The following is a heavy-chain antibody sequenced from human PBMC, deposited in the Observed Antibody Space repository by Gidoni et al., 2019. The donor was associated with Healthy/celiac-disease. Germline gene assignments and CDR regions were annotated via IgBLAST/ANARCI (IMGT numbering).Heavy chain of an antibody. CDR1: GGSISSGGYY. J-gene: IGHJ3*02. CDR3: ARGSKDFWSGYVAFDI. D-gene: IGHD3-3*01. V-gene: IGHV4-31*03. CDR2: IYYSGST. Sequence: QVQLQESGPGLVKPSQTLSLTCTVSGGSISSGGYYWSWIRQHPGKGLEWIGYIYYSGSTYYNPSLKSRVTISVDTSKNQFSLKLSSVTAADTAVYYCARGSKDFWSGYVAFDIWGQGTMVTVSS.